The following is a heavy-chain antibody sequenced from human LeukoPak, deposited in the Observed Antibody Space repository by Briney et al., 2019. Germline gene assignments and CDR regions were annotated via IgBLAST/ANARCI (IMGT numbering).Heavy chain of an antibody. CDR2: IYQPGST. V-gene: IGHV4-59*08. CDR1: GASLRGFY. J-gene: IGHJ4*02. CDR3: ARLGDCNNWLVFDY. D-gene: IGHD1/OR15-1a*01. Sequence: SETLSLTCTVSGASLRGFYWSSIRQSPENGLEWIGYIYQPGSTYYNPSLESRVTMSVDPSENRFSLKLSSVTAADTAVYYCARLGDCNNWLVFDYWGQGSLVTVCS.